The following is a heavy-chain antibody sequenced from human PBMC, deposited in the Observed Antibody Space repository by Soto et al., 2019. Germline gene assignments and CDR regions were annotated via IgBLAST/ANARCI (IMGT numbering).Heavy chain of an antibody. Sequence: ASAKASCKASGDTFTDYYIHWVRQAPGQGLEWMGTVNPSGGHTTYAQHFLGRVTMTRDTSTSTLYMELTSLTSDDTAIYYCARGGHVVVVTAALDYWGQGTLVTVSS. CDR2: VNPSGGHT. CDR3: ARGGHVVVVTAALDY. D-gene: IGHD2-21*02. J-gene: IGHJ4*02. V-gene: IGHV1-46*01. CDR1: GDTFTDYY.